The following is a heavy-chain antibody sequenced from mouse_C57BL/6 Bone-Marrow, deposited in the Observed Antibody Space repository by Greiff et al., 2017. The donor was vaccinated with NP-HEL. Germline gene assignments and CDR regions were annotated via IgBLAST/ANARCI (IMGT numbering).Heavy chain of an antibody. D-gene: IGHD2-4*01. CDR1: GFSLTSYG. J-gene: IGHJ4*01. CDR2: IWSDGST. Sequence: VKLVESGPGLVAPSQSLSITCTVSGFSLTSYGVHWVRQPPGKGLEWLVVIWSDGSTTYNSALKSRLSISKDNSKSQVFLKMNSLQTDDTAMYYCAKSVGITTRDYYAMDYWGQGTSVTVSS. V-gene: IGHV2-6*03. CDR3: AKSVGITTRDYYAMDY.